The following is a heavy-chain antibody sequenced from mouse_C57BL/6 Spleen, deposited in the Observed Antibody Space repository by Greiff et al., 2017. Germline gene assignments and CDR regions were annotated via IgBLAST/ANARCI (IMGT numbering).Heavy chain of an antibody. V-gene: IGHV1-53*01. J-gene: IGHJ2*01. CDR2: INPSNGGT. Sequence: QVQLKQPGTELVKPGASVKLSCKASGYTFTSYWMHWVKQRPGQGLEWIGNINPSNGGTNYNEKFKSKATLTVDKSSSTAYMQLSSLTSEDSAVYYCARAGYYYGKNFDYWGQGTTLTVSS. CDR1: GYTFTSYW. D-gene: IGHD1-1*01. CDR3: ARAGYYYGKNFDY.